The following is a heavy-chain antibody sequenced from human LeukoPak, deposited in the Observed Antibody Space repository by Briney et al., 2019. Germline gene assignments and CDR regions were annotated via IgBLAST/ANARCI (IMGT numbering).Heavy chain of an antibody. CDR1: GYTFTSYG. V-gene: IGHV1-18*01. CDR3: ARGDCGGDCYLDYYYMDV. CDR2: ISAYNGNT. Sequence: GASVKVSCKASGYTFTSYGISWVRQAPGQGLEWMGWISAYNGNTNYAQKLQGRVTMTTDTSTSTAYMELRSLRSNDTAVYYCARGDCGGDCYLDYYYMDVWGKGTTVTISS. D-gene: IGHD2-21*02. J-gene: IGHJ6*03.